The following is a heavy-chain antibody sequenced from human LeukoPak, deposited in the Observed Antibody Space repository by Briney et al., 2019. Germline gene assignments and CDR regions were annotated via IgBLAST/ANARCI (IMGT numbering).Heavy chain of an antibody. J-gene: IGHJ3*02. CDR3: TRRYNYDSSGYYYVRDAFDI. Sequence: GSLRLSCTASGFNFGDYGLSWVRQAPGKGLEWIGFIRRKANDGTTEYAASVKGRFTISRDDSKTIAYLQMNSLKTEDTAVYYCTRRYNYDSSGYYYVRDAFDIWGQGTMVTVSS. D-gene: IGHD3-22*01. CDR2: IRRKANDGTT. V-gene: IGHV3-49*04. CDR1: GFNFGDYG.